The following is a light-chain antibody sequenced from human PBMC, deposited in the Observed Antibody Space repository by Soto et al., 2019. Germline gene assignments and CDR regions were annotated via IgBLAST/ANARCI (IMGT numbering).Light chain of an antibody. CDR3: QPRASWPPFA. V-gene: IGKV3-11*01. CDR1: QRVGSN. CDR2: AAF. J-gene: IGKJ3*01. Sequence: EILLTQSPAPLSLSPGERATLSCSAIQRVGSNLAGYRQKPGQAPGLLIFAAFNWATGIPARFCGSGSGTDCLLTISSLVPEDFAVYYCQPRASWPPFAVGPGTKVDL.